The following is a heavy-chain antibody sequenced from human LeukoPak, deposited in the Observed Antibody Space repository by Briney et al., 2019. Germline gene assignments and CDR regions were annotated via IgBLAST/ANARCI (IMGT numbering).Heavy chain of an antibody. CDR1: GFTFHDYA. J-gene: IGHJ4*02. Sequence: VGSLRLSCAASGFTFHDYAIHWVRQAPGKGLEWVCHISGNGGSTYYADSVKGRFTISRDNSKKSLYLQMNRLRTEDTALYYCAKGGGWLIDYWGQGTRVTVSS. V-gene: IGHV3-43*02. D-gene: IGHD6-19*01. CDR2: ISGNGGST. CDR3: AKGGGWLIDY.